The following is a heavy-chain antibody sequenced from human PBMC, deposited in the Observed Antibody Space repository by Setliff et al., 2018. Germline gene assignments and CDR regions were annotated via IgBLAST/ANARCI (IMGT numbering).Heavy chain of an antibody. CDR3: ARDPYNWNYGDAFDI. J-gene: IGHJ3*02. V-gene: IGHV4-39*07. Sequence: SETLSLTCTVSGGSISSSSYYWGWIRQPPGKGLEWIGSIYYSGSTYYNPSLKSRVTISVDTSKNQFSLKLSSATAADTAVYYCARDPYNWNYGDAFDIWGQGTMVTVSS. D-gene: IGHD1-7*01. CDR1: GGSISSSSYY. CDR2: IYYSGST.